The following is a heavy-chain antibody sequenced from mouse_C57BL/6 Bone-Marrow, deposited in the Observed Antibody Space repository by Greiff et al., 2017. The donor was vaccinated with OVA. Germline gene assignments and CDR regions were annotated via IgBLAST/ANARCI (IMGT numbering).Heavy chain of an antibody. D-gene: IGHD4-1*01. J-gene: IGHJ2*01. CDR1: GYTFTDYN. CDR2: INPNNGGT. Sequence: EVKLVESGPELVKPGASVKIPCKASGYTFTDYNMDWVKQSHGKSLEWIGDINPNNGGTIYNQKFKGKATLTVDTSSSTAYMELRSLTSEDTAVYYCARANWDLYYFDYWGQGTTLTVSS. V-gene: IGHV1-18*01. CDR3: ARANWDLYYFDY.